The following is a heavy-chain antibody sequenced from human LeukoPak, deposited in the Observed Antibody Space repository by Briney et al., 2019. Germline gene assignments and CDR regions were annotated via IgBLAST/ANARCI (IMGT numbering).Heavy chain of an antibody. D-gene: IGHD5-24*01. V-gene: IGHV4-4*09. Sequence: QPPGKGLEWIGYIYTSGSTNYNPSLKSRVSISVDTSKNQFSLKLSSVTAADTAVYYCARRRDGYKRSWYFDLWGRGTLVTVSS. CDR2: IYTSGST. J-gene: IGHJ2*01. CDR3: ARRRDGYKRSWYFDL.